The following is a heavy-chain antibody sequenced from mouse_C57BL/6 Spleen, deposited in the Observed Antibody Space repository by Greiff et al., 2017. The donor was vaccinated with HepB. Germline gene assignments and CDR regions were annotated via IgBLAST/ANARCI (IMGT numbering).Heavy chain of an antibody. Sequence: QVQLQQPGAELVKPGASVKLSCKASGYTFTSYWMHWVKQRPGQGLEWIGMIHPNSGSTNYNEKFKSKATLTVDKSSSTAYMQLSSLTSEDSAVYYCARNSYGRAFDYWGQGTLVTVSA. V-gene: IGHV1-64*01. CDR2: IHPNSGST. CDR3: ARNSYGRAFDY. CDR1: GYTFTSYW. J-gene: IGHJ3*01. D-gene: IGHD1-1*01.